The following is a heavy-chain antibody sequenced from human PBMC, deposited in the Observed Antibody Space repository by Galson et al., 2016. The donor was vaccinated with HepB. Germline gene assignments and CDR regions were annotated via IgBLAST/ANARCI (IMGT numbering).Heavy chain of an antibody. V-gene: IGHV4-61*02. CDR1: GGSISSAGFC. CDR3: ARDQEEFYYYYMDV. J-gene: IGHJ6*03. CDR2: IYISGST. Sequence: TLSLTCTVSGGSISSAGFCWSWLRQPAGKGLEWIGRIYISGSTNYNPSLKSRVTISVDTSKSQFSLKLSSVTAADTAVYYCARDQEEFYYYYMDVWGKGTTVTVSS.